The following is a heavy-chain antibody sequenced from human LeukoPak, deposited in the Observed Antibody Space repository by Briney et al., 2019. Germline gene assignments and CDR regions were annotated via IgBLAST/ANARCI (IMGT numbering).Heavy chain of an antibody. D-gene: IGHD6-19*01. J-gene: IGHJ4*02. CDR2: INPDNGAT. Sequence: ASVKVSCKASRSIFTNFYLHWMRQAPGHGLEWIGWINPDNGATNSAQKFQGRVTMTRDTSINTVYMELSNLRSDDTAVYYCAGLITQWLAYFDYWGQGTLVTVSS. CDR1: RSIFTNFY. CDR3: AGLITQWLAYFDY. V-gene: IGHV1-2*02.